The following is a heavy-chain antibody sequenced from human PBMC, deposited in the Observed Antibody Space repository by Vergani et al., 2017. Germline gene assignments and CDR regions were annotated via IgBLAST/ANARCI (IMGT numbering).Heavy chain of an antibody. Sequence: QVQLVESGGGVVQPGRSLRLSCAASGFTFSSYGMHWVRQAPGKGLEWVAVISYDGSNKYYADSVKGRFTISRDNSKNTLYLQMNSLRAEDTAVYYCARVARGYGIWGQGTLVTVSS. J-gene: IGHJ4*02. CDR1: GFTFSSYG. D-gene: IGHD3-22*01. V-gene: IGHV3-30*03. CDR2: ISYDGSNK. CDR3: ARVARGYGI.